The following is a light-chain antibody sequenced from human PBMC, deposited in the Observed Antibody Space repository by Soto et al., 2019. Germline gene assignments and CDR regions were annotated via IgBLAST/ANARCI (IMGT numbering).Light chain of an antibody. J-gene: IGKJ5*01. Sequence: IVMTQSPDTLSVSPGERATLSCRASETVRSNLAWYQQKPGQAPRLLIYGTSSRATGIPDRFSGSGSGTDFTLTISRLEPEDFAVYYCQQSDTFGQRTRLEIK. CDR2: GTS. V-gene: IGKV3-20*01. CDR3: QQSDT. CDR1: ETVRSN.